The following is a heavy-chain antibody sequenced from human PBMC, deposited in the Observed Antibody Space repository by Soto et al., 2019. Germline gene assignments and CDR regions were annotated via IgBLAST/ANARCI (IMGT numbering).Heavy chain of an antibody. CDR2: INHSGST. CDR1: GESFSGYY. CDR3: ARRALSFGELLPNWFDP. V-gene: IGHV4-34*01. J-gene: IGHJ5*02. D-gene: IGHD3-10*01. Sequence: SESLSLTCAAYGESFSGYYWSWIRQPPGKGLEWIAEINHSGSTSYNPSLKSRVTISVVTTKHQFSQQLRSVIAADTAVYYCARRALSFGELLPNWFDPWGQGTLVTVSS.